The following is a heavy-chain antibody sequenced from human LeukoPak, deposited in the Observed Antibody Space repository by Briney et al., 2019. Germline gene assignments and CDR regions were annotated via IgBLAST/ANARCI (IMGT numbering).Heavy chain of an antibody. V-gene: IGHV1-69*05. CDR2: IIPIFGTA. CDR1: GGTFSSYA. D-gene: IGHD3-16*01. Sequence: SVKVSCKASGGTFSSYAISWVRQAPGQGLEWMGGIIPIFGTANYAQKFQGRVTITTDESTSTAHMELSSLRSEDTAVYYCARGAFRANVQPAFDYWGQGTLVTVSS. CDR3: ARGAFRANVQPAFDY. J-gene: IGHJ4*02.